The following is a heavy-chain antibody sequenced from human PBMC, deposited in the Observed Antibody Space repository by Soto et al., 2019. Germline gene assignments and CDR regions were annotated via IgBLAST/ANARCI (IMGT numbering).Heavy chain of an antibody. CDR2: ITSSTRTT. V-gene: IGHV3-48*03. Sequence: DEQLVESGGGLVQSGGSLRLSCEASGFTLKSYEVNWVRQAPGKGLEWISYITSSTRTTYYADSVKGRFTISRDNARKSVYLQMNSLRVEDTAIYYCAIGNTSIQGDLSHYNGLDVWGQGTTVTVSS. D-gene: IGHD3-10*01. J-gene: IGHJ6*02. CDR3: AIGNTSIQGDLSHYNGLDV. CDR1: GFTLKSYE.